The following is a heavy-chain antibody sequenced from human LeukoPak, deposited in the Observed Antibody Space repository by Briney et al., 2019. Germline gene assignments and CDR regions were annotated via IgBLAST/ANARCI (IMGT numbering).Heavy chain of an antibody. CDR1: GFTFSNYV. D-gene: IGHD3-10*01. CDR3: AKDCYGSGSPRWFDP. V-gene: IGHV3-23*01. Sequence: GGSLRLSCAASGFTFSNYVMSWVRQAPGKGLEWVSGISGSSGSTYYADSVKGRFTISRDNSKNTLYLEMNSLKAEDTALYYCAKDCYGSGSPRWFDPWGQGTLVTVSS. CDR2: ISGSSGST. J-gene: IGHJ5*02.